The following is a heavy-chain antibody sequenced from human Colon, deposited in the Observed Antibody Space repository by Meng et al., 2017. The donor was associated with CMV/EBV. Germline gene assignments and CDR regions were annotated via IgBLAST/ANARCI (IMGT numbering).Heavy chain of an antibody. D-gene: IGHD4-11*01. J-gene: IGHJ4*02. CDR2: IYYSGNT. CDR3: ARGGVVPHYNY. V-gene: IGHV4-39*07. Sequence: SETLSLTCTVSGASISSSSYYWGWIRQPPGKGLEWIGSIYYSGNTYYNPSLKSRVTISVDTSKNQFSLKLSSVTAADTAVYYCARGGVVPHYNYWGRGTLVTVSS. CDR1: GASISSSSYY.